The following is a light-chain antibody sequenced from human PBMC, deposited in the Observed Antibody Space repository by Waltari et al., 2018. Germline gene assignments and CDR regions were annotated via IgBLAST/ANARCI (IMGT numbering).Light chain of an antibody. Sequence: HSALTQPASVSGSPGQAITIACTGTSSAAGGYNYVCWYQPHPGKAHKLMIYEVINRPSGVSNRFSGAKSGNTAALTISGLQAEDEADYYCSSYTSRSTLVVFGGGTKLTVL. V-gene: IGLV2-14*01. J-gene: IGLJ2*01. CDR1: SSAAGGYNY. CDR3: SSYTSRSTLVV. CDR2: EVI.